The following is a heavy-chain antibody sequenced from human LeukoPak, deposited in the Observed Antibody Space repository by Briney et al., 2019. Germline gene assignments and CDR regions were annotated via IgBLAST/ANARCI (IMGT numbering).Heavy chain of an antibody. D-gene: IGHD2-2*01. J-gene: IGHJ3*02. CDR3: ARDLQSIVVVPAASRFKAFDI. CDR1: GGSSSSSSYY. Sequence: SETLSLTCTVSGGSSSSSSYYWGWSRQPPGKGLEWIESIYYSGSTYYNPSLKSRVTMSVATSKTQFSLKLSSVTAADTAVYYCARDLQSIVVVPAASRFKAFDIWGQGTMVTVSS. CDR2: IYYSGST. V-gene: IGHV4-39*07.